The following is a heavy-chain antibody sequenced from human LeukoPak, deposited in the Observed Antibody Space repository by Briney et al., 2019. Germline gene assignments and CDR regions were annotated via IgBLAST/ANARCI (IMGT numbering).Heavy chain of an antibody. CDR3: ASGIGTHNWGSALGY. CDR1: GGSISSGGYY. CDR2: IFYSGST. V-gene: IGHV4-61*08. Sequence: SETLYLTCTVSGGSISSGGYYWSWIRQPPGKGLEWIGYIFYSGSTNYNPSLKSRVTISVDTSKNQFSLKLSSVTAADTAVYYCASGIGTHNWGSALGYWGQGTLVTVSS. D-gene: IGHD7-27*01. J-gene: IGHJ4*02.